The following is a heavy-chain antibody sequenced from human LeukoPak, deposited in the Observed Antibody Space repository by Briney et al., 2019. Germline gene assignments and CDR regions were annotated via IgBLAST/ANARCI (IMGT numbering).Heavy chain of an antibody. Sequence: SQTLSLTCTVSGGSISSGSYYWSWIRQPAGKGLEWIGRIYTSGSTNYNPSLKSRVTISVDTSKNQFPLKLSSVTAADTAVYYCARSLLYEDYYDSSGYYYWGQGTLVTVSS. CDR2: IYTSGST. CDR3: ARSLLYEDYYDSSGYYY. CDR1: GGSISSGSYY. V-gene: IGHV4-61*02. D-gene: IGHD3-22*01. J-gene: IGHJ4*02.